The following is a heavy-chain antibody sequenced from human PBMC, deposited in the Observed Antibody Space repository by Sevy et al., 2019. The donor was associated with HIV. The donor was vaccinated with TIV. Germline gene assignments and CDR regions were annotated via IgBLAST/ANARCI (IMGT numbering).Heavy chain of an antibody. V-gene: IGHV3-7*01. CDR2: INEDGSEK. D-gene: IGHD3-22*01. CDR1: GFIFNKYW. CDR3: ARDITWYDNHNFIDGLDM. Sequence: GGSLRLSCGASGFIFNKYWMTWVRQAPGKGLEWVANINEDGSEKNYVDSVKGRFTMSRDNTKNSVYLQMNTLRAEDTAVYFCARDITWYDNHNFIDGLDMWGQGTTVTVSS. J-gene: IGHJ3*02.